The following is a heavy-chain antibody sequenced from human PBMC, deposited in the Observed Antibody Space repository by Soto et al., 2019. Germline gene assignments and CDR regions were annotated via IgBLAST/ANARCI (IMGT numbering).Heavy chain of an antibody. CDR2: IIPIFGTA. J-gene: IGHJ5*02. V-gene: IGHV1-69*06. CDR1: GGTFSSYA. Sequence: QVQLVQSGAEVKKPGSSVKVSCKASGGTFSSYAISWVRQAPGQGLEWMGGIIPIFGTANYAQKFQGRVTITADKSTSTAYMELSSLRSEDTAVYYCAGRGYCSGGSCYSRYHNWFDPWGQGPLVTVSS. CDR3: AGRGYCSGGSCYSRYHNWFDP. D-gene: IGHD2-15*01.